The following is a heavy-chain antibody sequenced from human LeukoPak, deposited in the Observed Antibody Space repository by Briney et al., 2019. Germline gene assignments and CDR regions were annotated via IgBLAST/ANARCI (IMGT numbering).Heavy chain of an antibody. V-gene: IGHV3-30*04. CDR2: ISYDGSNE. CDR3: ARGITELDY. J-gene: IGHJ4*02. CDR1: GFTFSSYV. Sequence: SGGSLRLSCAASGFTFSSYVMHWVRQAPGKGLEWVAIISYDGSNEYYADSVKGRFTISRDNSKNTLYLQMNSLRAEDTAVYYCARGITELDYWGQGTLVTVSS. D-gene: IGHD5-24*01.